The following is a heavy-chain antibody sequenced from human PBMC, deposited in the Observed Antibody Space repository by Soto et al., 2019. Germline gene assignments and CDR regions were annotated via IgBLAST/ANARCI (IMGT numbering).Heavy chain of an antibody. D-gene: IGHD3-22*01. Sequence: ASVKVSCKASGGTFSSYAISWVRQAPGQGLEWMGGIIPIFGTANYAQKFQGRVTITADESTSTAYMELSSLRSEDTAVYYCASGPRITMIVVDPTPNWFDPWGQGTLVTVSS. J-gene: IGHJ5*02. CDR2: IIPIFGTA. V-gene: IGHV1-69*13. CDR3: ASGPRITMIVVDPTPNWFDP. CDR1: GGTFSSYA.